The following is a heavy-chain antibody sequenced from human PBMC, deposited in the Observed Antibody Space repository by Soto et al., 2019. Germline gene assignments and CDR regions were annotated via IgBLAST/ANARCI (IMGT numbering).Heavy chain of an antibody. V-gene: IGHV3-66*01. CDR1: GFTVSSNY. D-gene: IGHD3-3*01. J-gene: IGHJ3*02. CDR3: AREVRVRGFAFDI. CDR2: IYSGGNT. Sequence: EVQLVESGGGLVQPGGSLRLSCAVSGFTVSSNYMNWVRQAPGKGLEWVSFIYSGGNTYYADSVKGRFTISRDNSKNMLHRQMNSLRVEDTAVYYCAREVRVRGFAFDIWGQGTMVTVSS.